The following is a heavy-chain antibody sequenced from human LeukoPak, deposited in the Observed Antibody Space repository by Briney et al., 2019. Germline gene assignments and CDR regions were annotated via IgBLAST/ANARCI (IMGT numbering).Heavy chain of an antibody. Sequence: GESLKISCKGSGYSFTSYWIAWVRQMPGKGLEWMGIIYPGDSDTKYSPSFQGQVTFSADKSISTAYLQWSSLKASDTAMYYCARQSYSLNWFDPWGQGTLVTVSS. V-gene: IGHV5-51*01. CDR3: ARQSYSLNWFDP. CDR1: GYSFTSYW. CDR2: IYPGDSDT. D-gene: IGHD6-13*01. J-gene: IGHJ5*02.